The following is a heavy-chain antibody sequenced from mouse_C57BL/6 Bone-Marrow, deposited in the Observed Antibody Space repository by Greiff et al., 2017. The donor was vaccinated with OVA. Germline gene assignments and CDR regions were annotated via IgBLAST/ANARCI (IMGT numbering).Heavy chain of an antibody. CDR3: TIYYGSSWGYFDV. D-gene: IGHD1-1*01. CDR2: IRLKSDNYAT. V-gene: IGHV6-3*01. CDR1: GFTFSNYW. Sequence: EVKLEESGGGLVQPGGSMKLSCVASGFTFSNYWMNWVSQSPEKGLEWVAQIRLKSDNYATPYAESVKGRFTISRDDSKSSVYLQMNNLSAEDTGIYYCTIYYGSSWGYFDVWGTGTTVTVSS. J-gene: IGHJ1*03.